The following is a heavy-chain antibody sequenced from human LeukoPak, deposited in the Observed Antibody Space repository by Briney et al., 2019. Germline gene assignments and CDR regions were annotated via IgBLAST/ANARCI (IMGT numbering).Heavy chain of an antibody. V-gene: IGHV4-30-2*01. J-gene: IGHJ5*02. CDR3: ARLRAGRGRYYYGSGSYYNHNWFDP. CDR1: GGSISSGGYS. CDR2: IYHSGST. D-gene: IGHD3-10*01. Sequence: SETLSLTCAVSGGSISSGGYSWSWIRQPPGKGLEWIGYIYHSGSTNYNPSLKSRVTISVDTSKNQFSLKLSSVTAADTAVYYCARLRAGRGRYYYGSGSYYNHNWFDPWGQGTLVTVSS.